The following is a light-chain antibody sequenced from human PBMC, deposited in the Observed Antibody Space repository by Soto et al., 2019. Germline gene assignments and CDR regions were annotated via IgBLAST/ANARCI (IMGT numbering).Light chain of an antibody. CDR2: DSS. J-gene: IGKJ4*01. CDR1: QSVGTY. Sequence: EIVLTQSPATLSLSPGERATLSCRASQSVGTYFAWYQQKPGQAPRLLIYDSSNRATGIPARFSGSGSGTDFTLTISSREPEDFAVYYCQHRSDWPSTCGGGTKVEIK. V-gene: IGKV3-11*01. CDR3: QHRSDWPST.